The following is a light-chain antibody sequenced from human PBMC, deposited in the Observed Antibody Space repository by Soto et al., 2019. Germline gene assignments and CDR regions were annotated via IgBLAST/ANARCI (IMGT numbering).Light chain of an antibody. J-gene: IGLJ3*02. CDR2: EIN. V-gene: IGLV2-8*01. Sequence: QSALTQPPSASGSPGRSVTISCTGTRSDIGGSDFVSWYQQHPGEAPKLLIFEINKRPSGVPGRFSGSKSGNTASLTVSGLQAEDEADYYCQSYDNSLTGVWVFGGGTQLTVL. CDR1: RSDIGGSDF. CDR3: QSYDNSLTGVWV.